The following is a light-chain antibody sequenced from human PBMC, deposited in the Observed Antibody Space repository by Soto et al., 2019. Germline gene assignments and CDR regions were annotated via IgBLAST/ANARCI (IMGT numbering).Light chain of an antibody. V-gene: IGKV3-11*01. Sequence: EIVLTQSPATLSLSPGERATLSCRASQSVSNYLAWYQQKPGQAPRLLIYDASNRATVIPARFSGSGSGTDFTLTISSLEPEDFAIYYCQQRITWPQITFGQGTRLEIK. J-gene: IGKJ5*01. CDR2: DAS. CDR1: QSVSNY. CDR3: QQRITWPQIT.